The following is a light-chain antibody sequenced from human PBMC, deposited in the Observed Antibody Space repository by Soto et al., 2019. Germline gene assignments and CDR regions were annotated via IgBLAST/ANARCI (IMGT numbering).Light chain of an antibody. J-gene: IGKJ1*01. V-gene: IGKV3-15*01. Sequence: EVVMTQSPATLSVSPGERATLSCRASQSVNANLAWYQQKPGQAPRLLIHGASNRATGIPARFSGSGFGTEFILTISSLQSEHVAAYYCQQYNTWLWTFGQGTKVEI. CDR1: QSVNAN. CDR2: GAS. CDR3: QQYNTWLWT.